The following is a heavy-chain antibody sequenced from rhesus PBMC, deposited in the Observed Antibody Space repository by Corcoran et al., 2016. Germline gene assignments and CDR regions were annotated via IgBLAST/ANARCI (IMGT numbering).Heavy chain of an antibody. CDR3: AREGWSTSTTDDFDY. D-gene: IGHD2-2*01. CDR1: GGSIRCGYSS. V-gene: IGHV4-122*02. CDR2: TTYSGST. J-gene: IGHJ4*01. Sequence: QVQLQESGPGLGKPSETLSLTRAVSGGSIRCGYSSRRWIRHPPPHGLGWIGYTTYSGSTSYNPSLKSRVTISRDTSKNQFSLKLSSVTAADTAVYYCAREGWSTSTTDDFDYWGQGVLVTVSS.